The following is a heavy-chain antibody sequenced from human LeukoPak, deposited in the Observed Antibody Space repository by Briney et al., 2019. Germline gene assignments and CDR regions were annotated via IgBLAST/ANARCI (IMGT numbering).Heavy chain of an antibody. D-gene: IGHD3-3*01. CDR2: ISSSSSYI. CDR1: GFTFSTYA. J-gene: IGHJ5*02. Sequence: GGSLRLSCAASGFTFSTYAMHWVRQAPGKGLEWVSYISSSSSYIHYTDSVKGRFTISRDNAENSLYLQMHSLRGDDTAVYYCARGTDNYTSTWFDPWGQGTLVTVSS. CDR3: ARGTDNYTSTWFDP. V-gene: IGHV3-21*01.